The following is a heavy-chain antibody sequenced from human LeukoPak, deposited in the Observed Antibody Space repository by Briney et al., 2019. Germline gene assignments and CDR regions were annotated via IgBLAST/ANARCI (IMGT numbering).Heavy chain of an antibody. D-gene: IGHD6-13*01. CDR2: INHSGST. CDR1: GGSFSGYY. V-gene: IGHV4-34*01. Sequence: SETLSLTCAVYGGSFSGYYWSWIRQPPGKGLEWIGEINHSGSTNYNPSLKSRVTISVDTSKNQFSLKLSSVTAADTAVYYCARGRGIAAAGTSDPWGQGTLVTVSS. CDR3: ARGRGIAAAGTSDP. J-gene: IGHJ5*02.